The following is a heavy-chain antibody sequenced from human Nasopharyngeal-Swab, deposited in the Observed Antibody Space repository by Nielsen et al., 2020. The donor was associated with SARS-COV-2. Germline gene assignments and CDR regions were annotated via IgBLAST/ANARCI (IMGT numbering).Heavy chain of an antibody. J-gene: IGHJ6*02. Sequence: WIRQPPGKGLEWVSAINGSGGSTYYADSVKGRFTISRDNSKNTLYLQMNSLRAEDTAVYYCAKVARDIVVAPAAMKAYYYYGMDVWGQGTTVTVSS. V-gene: IGHV3-23*01. D-gene: IGHD2-2*01. CDR3: AKVARDIVVAPAAMKAYYYYGMDV. CDR2: INGSGGST.